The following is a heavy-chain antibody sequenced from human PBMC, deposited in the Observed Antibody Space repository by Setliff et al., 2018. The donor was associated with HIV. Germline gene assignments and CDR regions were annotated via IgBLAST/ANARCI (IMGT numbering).Heavy chain of an antibody. Sequence: GASVKVSCKASGYTFTSYEINWVRQATGQGLEWMGWMNPNSGNTGYAQKFQGRVTMTRNTSISTAYMELSSLRSEDTAVYYCARGVVVAATNYYYYMDVWGKGTTVTVSS. CDR3: ARGVVVAATNYYYYMDV. J-gene: IGHJ6*03. CDR2: MNPNSGNT. CDR1: GYTFTSYE. V-gene: IGHV1-8*02. D-gene: IGHD2-15*01.